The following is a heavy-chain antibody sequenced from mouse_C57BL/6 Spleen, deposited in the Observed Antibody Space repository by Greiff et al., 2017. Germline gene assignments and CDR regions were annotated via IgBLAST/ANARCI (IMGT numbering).Heavy chain of an antibody. CDR2: IYPGSGST. J-gene: IGHJ4*01. D-gene: IGHD2-5*01. CDR3: ARRRDYSNYYYAMDY. Sequence: QVQLQQPGAELVKPGASVKMSCKASGYTFTSYCITWVKQRPGQGLEWIGDIYPGSGSTKYNEKFKSKATLTVDTSSSTAYMQLSSLTSEDSAVYYCARRRDYSNYYYAMDYWGQGTSVTVSS. CDR1: GYTFTSYC. V-gene: IGHV1-55*01.